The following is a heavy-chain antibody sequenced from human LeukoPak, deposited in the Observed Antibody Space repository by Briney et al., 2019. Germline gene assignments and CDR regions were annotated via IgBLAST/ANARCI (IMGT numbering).Heavy chain of an antibody. J-gene: IGHJ4*02. CDR3: AKDPVRRGYSYGNFDY. CDR1: GFTFNNYR. V-gene: IGHV3-30*02. CDR2: IRYDGSNK. Sequence: GGSLRLSCAASGFTFNNYRMHWVRQAPGQGLEWVAFIRYDGSNKYYADSVKGRFTISRDNSKNTLYLQMNSLRPEDTAVYYCAKDPVRRGYSYGNFDYWGQGTLVTVSS. D-gene: IGHD5-18*01.